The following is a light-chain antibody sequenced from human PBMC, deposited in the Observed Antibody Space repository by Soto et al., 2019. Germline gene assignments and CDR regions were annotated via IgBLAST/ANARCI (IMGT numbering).Light chain of an antibody. Sequence: IQLTQSPSSLSASVGDRVTITCRAGQDIGSALAWYQQRPGKAPKLLLYDASNLEAGVPSRFSGSGSGTDFTLTITSLRPEDFATYYCQQLNGFPLTFGGGTKVQI. J-gene: IGKJ4*01. CDR2: DAS. CDR3: QQLNGFPLT. V-gene: IGKV1-13*02. CDR1: QDIGSA.